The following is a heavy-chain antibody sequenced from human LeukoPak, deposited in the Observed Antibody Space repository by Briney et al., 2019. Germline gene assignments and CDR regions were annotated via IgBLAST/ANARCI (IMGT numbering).Heavy chain of an antibody. CDR2: ISGNGGST. D-gene: IGHD2-15*01. CDR3: AKDRVYCSGGSCPPDYGMDV. Sequence: HSGGSLRLSCAASGFTFSNYAMSWVRQAPGKRLERVSAISGNGGSTYYADSVKGRFTISRDNSKNTLYLQMNSLRAEDTAVYYCAKDRVYCSGGSCPPDYGMDVWGKGTTVTVSS. J-gene: IGHJ6*04. V-gene: IGHV3-23*01. CDR1: GFTFSNYA.